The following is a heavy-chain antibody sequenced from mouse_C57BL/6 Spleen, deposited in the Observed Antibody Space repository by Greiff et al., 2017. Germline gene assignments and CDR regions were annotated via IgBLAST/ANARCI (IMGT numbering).Heavy chain of an antibody. D-gene: IGHD2-5*01. CDR1: GFTFSDYY. J-gene: IGHJ1*03. Sequence: EVQRVESGGGLVQPGGSLKLSCAASGFTFSDYYMYWVRQTPEKRLEWVAYISNGGGSTYYPDTVKGRFTISRDNAKNTLYLQMSRLKSEDTAMYYCARPYYSNYWYFDVWGTGTTVTVSS. V-gene: IGHV5-12*01. CDR2: ISNGGGST. CDR3: ARPYYSNYWYFDV.